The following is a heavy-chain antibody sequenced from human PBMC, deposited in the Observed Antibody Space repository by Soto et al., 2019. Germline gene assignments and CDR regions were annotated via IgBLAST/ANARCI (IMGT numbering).Heavy chain of an antibody. Sequence: SGFTFSSYGMHWVRQAPGKGLEWVAVISYDGSNKYYADSVKGRFTISRDNSKNTLYLQMNSLRAEDTAVYYCAKDHYYDSSGYPSLDYGMDVWGQGTTVTVSS. D-gene: IGHD3-22*01. CDR3: AKDHYYDSSGYPSLDYGMDV. J-gene: IGHJ6*02. CDR1: GFTFSSYG. CDR2: ISYDGSNK. V-gene: IGHV3-30*18.